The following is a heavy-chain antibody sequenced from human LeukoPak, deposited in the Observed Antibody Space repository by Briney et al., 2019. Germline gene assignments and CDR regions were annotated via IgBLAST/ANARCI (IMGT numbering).Heavy chain of an antibody. V-gene: IGHV4-34*01. J-gene: IGHJ5*02. D-gene: IGHD4-17*01. CDR3: ATMTTVTNHSNWFDP. Sequence: SETLSLTCAVYGGSFSGYYWSWIRQPPGKGLEWIGEINHSGSTNYNPSLKSRDTISVDTSKNQFSLKLSSVTAADTAVYYCATMTTVTNHSNWFDPWGQGTLVTVSS. CDR1: GGSFSGYY. CDR2: INHSGST.